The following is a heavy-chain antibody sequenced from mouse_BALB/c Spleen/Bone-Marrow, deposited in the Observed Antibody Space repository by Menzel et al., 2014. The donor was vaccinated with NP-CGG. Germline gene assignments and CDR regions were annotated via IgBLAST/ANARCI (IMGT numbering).Heavy chain of an antibody. CDR2: IHYSGYT. CDR1: AYSITSGYG. V-gene: IGHV3-1*02. Sequence: EVKLQESGPDLVKPSQSVSLTCTVTAYSITSGYGWHWIRQFPGNKLEWVAYIHYSGYTDYNPSLKGRISITRDTSKNQFFLQLNSVTTEDTATYYCARETSIIADFDYWGQGTTLTVSS. CDR3: ARETSIIADFDY. J-gene: IGHJ2*01. D-gene: IGHD1-1*01.